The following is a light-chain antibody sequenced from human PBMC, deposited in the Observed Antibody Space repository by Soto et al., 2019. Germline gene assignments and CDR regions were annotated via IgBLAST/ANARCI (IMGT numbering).Light chain of an antibody. J-gene: IGKJ4*01. V-gene: IGKV1-5*01. CDR1: QSISSW. CDR2: DAS. Sequence: DIQMTQAPSTLSASVGDRVTITCRASQSISSWLAWYQQKPGKAPKLLICDASSLESGVPSRFSGSGSDTEFTLTINNLQPDDFATYHCQQYNRYSLTFGGGTKV. CDR3: QQYNRYSLT.